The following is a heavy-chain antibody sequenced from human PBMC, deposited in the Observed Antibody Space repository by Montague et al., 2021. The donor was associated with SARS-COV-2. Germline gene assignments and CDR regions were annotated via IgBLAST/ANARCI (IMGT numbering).Heavy chain of an antibody. V-gene: IGHV3-30*04. CDR3: AAVLLHSFDY. CDR2: ISYDGSNK. J-gene: IGHJ4*02. CDR1: GFTFSSYA. Sequence: SLSLSCAASGFTFSSYAMHWVRQAPGKGLEWVAVISYDGSNKYYADSVKGRFTISRDNSKNTLYPQMNSLRAEDTAVYYCAAVLLHSFDYWGQGTLVTVSS. D-gene: IGHD3-10*01.